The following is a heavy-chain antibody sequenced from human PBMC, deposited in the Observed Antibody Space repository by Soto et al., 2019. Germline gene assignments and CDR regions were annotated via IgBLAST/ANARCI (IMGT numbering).Heavy chain of an antibody. CDR2: IFYSGST. Sequence: SETLSLTCTVSGASIGASYWSWIRQSPGKGLEWIGYIFYSGSTNYSPSLKSRVTISVDTSKNQFSLKLSSVTAADTAVYYCARDKRGWSGDHYYYYYMDVWGKGTTVTVSS. CDR1: GASIGASY. CDR3: ARDKRGWSGDHYYYYYMDV. J-gene: IGHJ6*03. V-gene: IGHV4-59*01. D-gene: IGHD3-3*01.